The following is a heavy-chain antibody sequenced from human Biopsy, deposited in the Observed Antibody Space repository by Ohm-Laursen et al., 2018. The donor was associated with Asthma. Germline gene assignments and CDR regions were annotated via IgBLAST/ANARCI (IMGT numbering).Heavy chain of an antibody. CDR1: GGSISSGGYY. Sequence: TLSLTCPVSGGSISSGGYYWSWIRQHPGKGLEWIGYIYYSGSTYYNPSLKSRVTISVDTSKNQFSLKLSSVTAADTAVYYCARDLSFYDSSGYYRRWFDPWGQGTLVTVSS. CDR3: ARDLSFYDSSGYYRRWFDP. J-gene: IGHJ5*02. V-gene: IGHV4-30-4*08. D-gene: IGHD3-22*01. CDR2: IYYSGST.